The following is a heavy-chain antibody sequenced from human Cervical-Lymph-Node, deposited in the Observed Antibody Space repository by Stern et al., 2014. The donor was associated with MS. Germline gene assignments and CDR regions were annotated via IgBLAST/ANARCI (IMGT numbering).Heavy chain of an antibody. Sequence: QVQLVQSGTEVKKPGASVKVSCKASGDTFGTYGVNWVRQAPGQRLEWLGWISGYKGNTNYAQRLQGRVTLTTDTSTTTAYMELRSLRSDDTAVYYCAIMGTNGIDVWGQGTTVTVSS. J-gene: IGHJ6*02. CDR1: GDTFGTYG. V-gene: IGHV1-18*01. CDR2: ISGYKGNT. CDR3: AIMGTNGIDV. D-gene: IGHD5-18*01.